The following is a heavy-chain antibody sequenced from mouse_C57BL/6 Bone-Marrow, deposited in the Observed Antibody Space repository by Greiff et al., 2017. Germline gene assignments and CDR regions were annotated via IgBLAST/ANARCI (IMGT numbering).Heavy chain of an antibody. CDR3: ARGDSNGFEGWFAY. Sequence: EVMLVESGGGLVQPGGSLKLSCAASGFTFSDYYMYWVRQTPGKRLEWVAYISNGGGSTYYPDTVKGRFTISRDNAKNTLYLQLSRLKSEDTAMYYCARGDSNGFEGWFAYWGQGTLVTVSA. V-gene: IGHV5-12*01. CDR2: ISNGGGST. D-gene: IGHD2-5*01. CDR1: GFTFSDYY. J-gene: IGHJ3*01.